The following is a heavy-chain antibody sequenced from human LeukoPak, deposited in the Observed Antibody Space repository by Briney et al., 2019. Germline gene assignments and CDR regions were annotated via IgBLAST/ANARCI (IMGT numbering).Heavy chain of an antibody. CDR3: AREYYDNSGGEDAFDI. CDR1: GFTVSSNY. J-gene: IGHJ3*02. CDR2: IYSGGST. V-gene: IGHV3-53*01. Sequence: GGSLRPSCAASGFTVSSNYMNWVRQAPGKGLEWVSVIYSGGSTFYADSVESRFTISRDNSNNTLYLQMNSLRAEDTAMYYCAREYYDNSGGEDAFDIWGPGTMVTVSS. D-gene: IGHD3-22*01.